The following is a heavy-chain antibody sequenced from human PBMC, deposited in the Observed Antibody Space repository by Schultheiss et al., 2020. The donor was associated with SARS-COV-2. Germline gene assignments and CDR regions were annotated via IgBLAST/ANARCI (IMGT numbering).Heavy chain of an antibody. J-gene: IGHJ4*02. Sequence: ASVKVSCKASGYTFTSYGISWVRQAPGQGLEWMGWISAYNDNTNYAQKLQGRVTMTTDTSTSTAYMELRSLRSDDTAVYFCARDRPDCSSSSCPQKIDYWGQGTLVTVSS. CDR2: ISAYNDNT. CDR1: GYTFTSYG. D-gene: IGHD2-2*01. V-gene: IGHV1-18*01. CDR3: ARDRPDCSSSSCPQKIDY.